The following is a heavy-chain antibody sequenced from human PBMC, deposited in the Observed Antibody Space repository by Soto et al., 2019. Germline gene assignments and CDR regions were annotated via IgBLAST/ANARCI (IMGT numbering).Heavy chain of an antibody. CDR3: AQCLSGFLSFGDFSY. CDR1: GFTFSSYA. Sequence: GWSLRLSCAASGFTFSSYAMNWVRHAPGKGLEWVAEVSGSGTITYYAPSAKGRFTISSDSSKHTFYLQMYSLRAEDTAIYYCAQCLSGFLSFGDFSYWGQGDLVTIS. V-gene: IGHV3-23*01. D-gene: IGHD3-3*01. J-gene: IGHJ4*02. CDR2: VSGSGTIT.